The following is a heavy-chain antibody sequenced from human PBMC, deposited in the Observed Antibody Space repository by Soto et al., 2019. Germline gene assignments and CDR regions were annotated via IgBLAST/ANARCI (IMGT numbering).Heavy chain of an antibody. J-gene: IGHJ4*02. CDR3: ARHGGHFFDY. V-gene: IGHV4-34*01. CDR2: IHHSGST. Sequence: PSETLSLTCAVYGGSLSGDYWSWIRQPPGKGLEWIGEIHHSGSTKYNPSLKSRVSISMDTSKDQFSLNPNSVTAADTSVYYCARHGGHFFDYWGQGILVTVSS. CDR1: GGSLSGDY.